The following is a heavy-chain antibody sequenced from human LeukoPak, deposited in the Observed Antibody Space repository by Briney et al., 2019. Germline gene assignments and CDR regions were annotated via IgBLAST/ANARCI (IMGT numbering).Heavy chain of an antibody. CDR2: IWYDGSNK. CDR1: GFTFSSYA. CDR3: ARALWSSSGPYYYGMDV. J-gene: IGHJ6*02. V-gene: IGHV3-33*08. D-gene: IGHD6-13*01. Sequence: PGGSLRLSCAASGFTFSSYAMSWVRQAPGKGLEWVAVIWYDGSNKYYADSVKGRFTISRDNSKNTLYLQMNSLRAEDTAVYYCARALWSSSGPYYYGMDVWGQGTTVTVSS.